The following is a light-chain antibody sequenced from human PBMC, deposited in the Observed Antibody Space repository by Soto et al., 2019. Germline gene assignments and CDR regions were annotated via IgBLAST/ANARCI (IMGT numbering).Light chain of an antibody. V-gene: IGKV1-8*01. CDR1: QGISSY. CDR2: AAS. CDR3: QQYYSYPLT. J-gene: IGKJ4*01. Sequence: IQMTQSPSSLSASTEDRVTITCRASQGISSYLAWYQQKPGKAPKLLIYAASTLQRGVPSRFSGSGSGTDFTLTISCLQSEDFATYYCQQYYSYPLTFGGGTKVDIK.